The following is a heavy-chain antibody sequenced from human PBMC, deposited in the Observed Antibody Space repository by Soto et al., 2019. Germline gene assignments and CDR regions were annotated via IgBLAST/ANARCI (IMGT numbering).Heavy chain of an antibody. V-gene: IGHV3-74*01. CDR2: IKPDGSST. Sequence: DVQLVESGGGLVQPGGSLRLSCVGSGVTSDTFSTSWMHWVRQVPGKGLAWVSGIKPDGSSTAYADSVNGRFTISRDNAKNTLYLQMNSLGVEDTAIYYYAKNQERDLPRVIDFWGQGTLVTVSS. CDR1: GVTSDTFSTSW. CDR3: AKNQERDLPRVIDF. D-gene: IGHD3-16*02. J-gene: IGHJ4*02.